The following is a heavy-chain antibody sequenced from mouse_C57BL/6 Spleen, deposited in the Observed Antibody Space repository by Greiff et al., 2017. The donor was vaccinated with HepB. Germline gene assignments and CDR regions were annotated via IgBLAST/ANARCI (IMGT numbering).Heavy chain of an antibody. Sequence: QVQLKESGPELVKPGASVKLSCKASGYTFTSYDINWVKQRPGQGLEWIGWIYPRDGSTTYNEKFKGKATLTVDTSSSTAYMELHSLTSEDSAVYFCARSVYGNHGGFAYWGQGTLVTVSA. CDR1: GYTFTSYD. CDR3: ARSVYGNHGGFAY. J-gene: IGHJ3*01. D-gene: IGHD2-1*01. CDR2: IYPRDGST. V-gene: IGHV1-85*01.